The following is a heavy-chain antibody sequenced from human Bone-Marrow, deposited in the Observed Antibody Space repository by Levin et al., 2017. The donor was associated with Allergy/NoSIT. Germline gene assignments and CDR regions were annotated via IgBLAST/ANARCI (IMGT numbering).Heavy chain of an antibody. Sequence: SQTLSLTCTISGGSTNYSYWSWVRQSPGKGLEWLGHMYYSGDSNYNPSLTGRVSISIDTSQNKFSLRLSSVTAADTAVYYCARDSYYSGSGTYFGDTVDSWGRGTMVIVSS. D-gene: IGHD3-10*01. J-gene: IGHJ3*01. CDR2: MYYSGDS. CDR3: ARDSYYSGSGTYFGDTVDS. CDR1: GGSTNYSY. V-gene: IGHV4-59*01.